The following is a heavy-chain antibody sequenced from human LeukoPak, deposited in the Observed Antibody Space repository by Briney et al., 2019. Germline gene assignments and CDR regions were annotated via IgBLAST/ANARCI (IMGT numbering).Heavy chain of an antibody. CDR3: ARSGQWLGAEYFQH. CDR1: GLTFSSYW. Sequence: GGSLRLSCAASGLTFSSYWMYWVRQGPGKGLVWVSRISSDGSSTTYADSVKGRFTISRDNAKNTLHLQMNSLRAEDTAVYYCARSGQWLGAEYFQHWGQGSLVTVSS. J-gene: IGHJ1*01. CDR2: ISSDGSST. V-gene: IGHV3-74*01. D-gene: IGHD6-19*01.